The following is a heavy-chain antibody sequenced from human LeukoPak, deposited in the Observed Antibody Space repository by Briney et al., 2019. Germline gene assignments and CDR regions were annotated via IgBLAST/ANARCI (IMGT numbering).Heavy chain of an antibody. CDR1: RFTSSSYG. CDR3: ARDLLYSSSSIPYYYYYYMDV. CDR2: ISSSSNYI. V-gene: IGHV3-21*04. J-gene: IGHJ6*03. D-gene: IGHD6-6*01. Sequence: TPGGSLRLSCAASRFTSSSYGMNWVRQAPGKGLEWVSFISSSSNYIYQADSVKGRFTISRDNAKNSLYLQMNSLRAEDTAVYYCARDLLYSSSSIPYYYYYYMDVWGKGTTVTVSS.